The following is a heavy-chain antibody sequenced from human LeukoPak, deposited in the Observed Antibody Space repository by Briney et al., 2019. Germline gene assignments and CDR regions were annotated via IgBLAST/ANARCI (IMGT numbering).Heavy chain of an antibody. CDR1: GASIIGPKW. V-gene: IGHV4-4*02. CDR2: IFHSGST. Sequence: SETLSLTCTVSGASIIGPKWWNLVRLSPGKGMEWIGEIFHSGSTHYNPSLKSRVTISVDTSKNQFSLILTSVTDAATAVYYCATSSGWYWYDSWGQGTLVTVSS. CDR3: ATSSGWYWYDS. J-gene: IGHJ5*01. D-gene: IGHD6-19*01.